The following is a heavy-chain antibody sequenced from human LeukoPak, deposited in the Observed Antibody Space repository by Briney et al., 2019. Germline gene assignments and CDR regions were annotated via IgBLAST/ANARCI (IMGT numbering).Heavy chain of an antibody. J-gene: IGHJ3*02. Sequence: GASVKVSCKASGYTFTSYYMHWVRQAPGQGLEWMGIINPSGGSTSYAQKFQGWVTMTRDTSNSTAYMELSRLRSDDTAVYYCARSYGDEAFDIWGQGTMVTVSS. V-gene: IGHV1-46*01. CDR3: ARSYGDEAFDI. CDR1: GYTFTSYY. D-gene: IGHD4-17*01. CDR2: INPSGGST.